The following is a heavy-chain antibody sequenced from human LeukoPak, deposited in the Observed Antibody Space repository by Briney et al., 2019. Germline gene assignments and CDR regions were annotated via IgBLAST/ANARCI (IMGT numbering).Heavy chain of an antibody. CDR3: ARDGRYSSGWSQQYYFDY. CDR2: IIPILGIA. V-gene: IGHV1-69*04. Sequence: GASVKVSCKASGGTFSSYAISWVRQAPGQGLEWMGRIIPILGIANYAQKFQGRVTITADESTSTAYMELSSLRSEDTAVYYCARDGRYSSGWSQQYYFDYWGQGTLVTVSS. D-gene: IGHD6-19*01. CDR1: GGTFSSYA. J-gene: IGHJ4*02.